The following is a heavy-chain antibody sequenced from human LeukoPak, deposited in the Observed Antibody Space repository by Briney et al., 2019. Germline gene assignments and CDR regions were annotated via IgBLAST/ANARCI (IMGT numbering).Heavy chain of an antibody. Sequence: PSETLSLTCAVYGXSFSGYYWSWIRQPPGKGLEWIGEINHSGSTNYNPSLKSRVTISVDTSKNQFSLKLSSVTAADTAVYYCARNYRLDYWGQGTLVTVSS. CDR3: ARNYRLDY. CDR1: GXSFSGYY. D-gene: IGHD1-7*01. J-gene: IGHJ4*02. CDR2: INHSGST. V-gene: IGHV4-34*01.